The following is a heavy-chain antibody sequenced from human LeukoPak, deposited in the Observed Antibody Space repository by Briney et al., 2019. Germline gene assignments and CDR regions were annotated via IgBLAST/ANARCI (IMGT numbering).Heavy chain of an antibody. CDR3: AKHYMGSSYNRAVDY. D-gene: IGHD3-10*01. CDR1: GGSIGSNNYY. J-gene: IGHJ4*02. CDR2: IYYSGYT. V-gene: IGHV4-39*01. Sequence: SETLSLTCTVSGGSIGSNNYYWGWIRQPPGKGLEWIGSIYYSGYTYYNPSPKRRVTIYVHTSKNQSSLKLSSVTAADTAVYYCAKHYMGSSYNRAVDYWGQGTLVTVSS.